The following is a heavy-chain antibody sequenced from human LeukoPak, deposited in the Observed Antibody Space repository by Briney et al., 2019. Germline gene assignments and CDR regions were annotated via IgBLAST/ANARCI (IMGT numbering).Heavy chain of an antibody. CDR3: ARHLYYYASGSYYPDY. D-gene: IGHD3-10*01. CDR1: GYSFTSYW. J-gene: IGHJ4*02. Sequence: GESLKISCKGSGYSFTSYWIGWVRQMPGKGLEWMGIIYPGDSDTRYSPSFQGQVTLSPTKSLSTAYPHWSSLKASHTAMYYCARHLYYYASGSYYPDYWGQGTLVTVSS. CDR2: IYPGDSDT. V-gene: IGHV5-51*01.